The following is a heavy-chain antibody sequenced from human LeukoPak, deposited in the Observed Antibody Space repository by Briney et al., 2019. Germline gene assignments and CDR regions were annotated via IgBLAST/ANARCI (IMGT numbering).Heavy chain of an antibody. V-gene: IGHV3-9*01. CDR1: GFTFDDYA. CDR2: ISWNSGSI. D-gene: IGHD3-9*01. Sequence: GGSLRLSCAASGFTFDDYAMHWVRQAPGKGLEWVSGISWNSGSIGYADSVKGRFIISRDNAKNSLYLQMNSLRAEDTALYYCAKYMTRYFDWLLRCWGQGTLVTVSS. J-gene: IGHJ4*02. CDR3: AKYMTRYFDWLLRC.